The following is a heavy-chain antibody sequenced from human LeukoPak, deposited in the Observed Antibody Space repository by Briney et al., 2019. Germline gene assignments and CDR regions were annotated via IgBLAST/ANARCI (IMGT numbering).Heavy chain of an antibody. CDR1: GFTVSINY. J-gene: IGHJ3*02. CDR3: ARGPGPLPWAFDI. Sequence: PGGSLRLSCVASGFTVSINYMSWVRQAPGKGLEWVSVIYSGGSTYYADSVKGRFTISRDNSKNTLYLQMNSLRAEDTAVYYCARGPGPLPWAFDIWGQGTMVTVSS. CDR2: IYSGGST. V-gene: IGHV3-53*01.